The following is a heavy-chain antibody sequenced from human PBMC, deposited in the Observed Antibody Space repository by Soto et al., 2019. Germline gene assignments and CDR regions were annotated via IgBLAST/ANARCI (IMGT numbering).Heavy chain of an antibody. V-gene: IGHV3-15*01. CDR2: IKSKTDGGTT. CDR1: GFTFSNAW. J-gene: IGHJ4*02. Sequence: VGSLRLSCAASGFTFSNAWMSWVRQAPGKGLEWVGRIKSKTDGGTTDYAAPVKGRFTISRDDSKNTLYLQMNSLKTEDTAVYYCTTGYCSGGSCYFDYWGQGTLVTVSS. D-gene: IGHD2-15*01. CDR3: TTGYCSGGSCYFDY.